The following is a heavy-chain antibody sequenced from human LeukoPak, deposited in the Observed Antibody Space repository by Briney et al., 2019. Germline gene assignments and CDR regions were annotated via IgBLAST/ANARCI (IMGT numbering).Heavy chain of an antibody. J-gene: IGHJ4*02. CDR3: ARSGDMAYCGGDCYSAGGVDY. CDR1: GYTFTGYY. CDR2: ISAYNGNT. V-gene: IGHV1-18*04. Sequence: ASVKVSCKASGYTFTGYYMHWVRQAPGQGLEWMGWISAYNGNTNYAQKLQGRVTMTTDTSTSTAYMELRSLRSDDTAVYYCARSGDMAYCGGDCYSAGGVDYWGQGTLVTVSS. D-gene: IGHD2-21*02.